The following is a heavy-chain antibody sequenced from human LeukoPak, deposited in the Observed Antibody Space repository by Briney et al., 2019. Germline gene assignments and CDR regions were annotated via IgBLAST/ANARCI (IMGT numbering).Heavy chain of an antibody. CDR2: INHSGST. CDR3: ARNHYVLLWFGESSNWFDP. J-gene: IGHJ5*02. V-gene: IGHV4-34*01. Sequence: SETLSLTCAVYGGSFSGYYWSWIRQPPGKGLEWIGEINHSGSTNYNPSLKSRVTISVDTSKNQFSLKLSSVTAADTAVYYCARNHYVLLWFGESSNWFDPWGQGTLVTVSS. CDR1: GGSFSGYY. D-gene: IGHD3-10*01.